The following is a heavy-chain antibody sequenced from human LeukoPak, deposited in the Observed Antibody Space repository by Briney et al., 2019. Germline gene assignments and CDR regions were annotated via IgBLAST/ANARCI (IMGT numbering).Heavy chain of an antibody. Sequence: GGSLRLSCSASGFTFSSYAMHWVRQAPGKGLEYVSAISSNGGSTYYADSVKGRFTISRDNSKNTLYLQMNSLRAEDTAVYYCARVGGYDSFAFDYWGQGTLVTVSS. CDR2: ISSNGGST. J-gene: IGHJ4*02. V-gene: IGHV3-64*04. CDR1: GFTFSSYA. CDR3: ARVGGYDSFAFDY. D-gene: IGHD5-12*01.